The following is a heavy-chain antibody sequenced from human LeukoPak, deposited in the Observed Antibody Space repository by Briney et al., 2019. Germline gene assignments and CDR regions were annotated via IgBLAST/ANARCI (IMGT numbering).Heavy chain of an antibody. V-gene: IGHV4-30-4*01. CDR3: ARQIASAGTAGFDF. J-gene: IGHJ4*02. CDR2: MYYSGSA. D-gene: IGHD6-13*01. CDR1: GVSISSGDYY. Sequence: SETLSLTCTVSGVSISSGDYYWSWIRQPPGKGLEWVGYMYYSGSAYYNPSLKSRATISVDTSKNQFSLRLRSVTAADTAVYYCARQIASAGTAGFDFWGQGALVTVSS.